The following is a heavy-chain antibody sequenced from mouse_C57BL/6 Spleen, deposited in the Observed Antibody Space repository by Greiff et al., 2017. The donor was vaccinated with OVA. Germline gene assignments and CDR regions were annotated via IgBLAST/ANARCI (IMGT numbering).Heavy chain of an antibody. V-gene: IGHV1-50*01. Sequence: VQLQQPGAELVKPGASVKLSCKASGYTFTSYWMQWVKQRPGQGLEWIGEIDPSDSYTNYNQKFKGKATLTVDTSSSTAYMQLSSLTSEDSAVYYCAPSRDYAMDYWGQGTSVTVSS. D-gene: IGHD3-3*01. J-gene: IGHJ4*01. CDR3: APSRDYAMDY. CDR2: IDPSDSYT. CDR1: GYTFTSYW.